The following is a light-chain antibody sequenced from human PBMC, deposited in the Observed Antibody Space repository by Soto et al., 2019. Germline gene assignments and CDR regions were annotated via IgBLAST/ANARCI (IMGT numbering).Light chain of an antibody. Sequence: QSALTQPRSVSGSPGQSVTISCTGTSSDVGGYNYVSWYQQHPGKAPKLMIYDVSKRPSGVPDRFSGSKSGNTASLTISGLQAEDEADYYCCSYARRYTVVFGGGTKLTVL. J-gene: IGLJ2*01. CDR3: CSYARRYTVV. CDR1: SSDVGGYNY. V-gene: IGLV2-11*01. CDR2: DVS.